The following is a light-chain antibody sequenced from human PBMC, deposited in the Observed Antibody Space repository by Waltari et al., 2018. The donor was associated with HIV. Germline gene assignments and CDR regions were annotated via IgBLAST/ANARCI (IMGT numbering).Light chain of an antibody. CDR1: ESLSPCLTWFHQNPE. CDR3: QQYNSVPIT. CDR2: AAS. Sequence: DIQMTQTPTALSASVGDTITITSRANESLSPCLTWFHQNPELAWYRQRPRVAPLLLLFAASTLHDGAPLNFIGRRSETEFSHTISTLQPDDFATYFCQQYNSVPITFGPATKVE. V-gene: IGKV1-5*01. J-gene: IGKJ2*01.